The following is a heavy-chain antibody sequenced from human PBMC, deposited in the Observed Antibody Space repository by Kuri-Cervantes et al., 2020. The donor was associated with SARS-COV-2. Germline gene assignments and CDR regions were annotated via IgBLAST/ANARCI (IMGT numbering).Heavy chain of an antibody. J-gene: IGHJ4*02. CDR1: GGSISSYY. V-gene: IGHV4-59*01. CDR3: ARGDIVATSAYFDY. Sequence: ESLKISCTVSGGSISSYYWSWIRQPPGKGLEWIGYIYYSGSTNYNPSLRSRVTISVDTSKNQFSLKLSSVTAADTAVYYCARGDIVATSAYFDYWGQGTLVTVSS. D-gene: IGHD5-12*01. CDR2: IYYSGST.